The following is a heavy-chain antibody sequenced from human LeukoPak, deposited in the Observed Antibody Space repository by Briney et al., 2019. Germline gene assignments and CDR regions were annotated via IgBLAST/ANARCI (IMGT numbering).Heavy chain of an antibody. Sequence: GGSLRLSCATSGFTFSDYAMIWVRQAPGKGLEWVSQISGNGDTTHHADSVKGRLTVSRDNSKNTLFLQMSSLRVEDTALYYCAKADCGSGDCRRTDYWGQGTLVTVSS. CDR3: AKADCGSGDCRRTDY. V-gene: IGHV3-23*01. D-gene: IGHD2-21*02. J-gene: IGHJ4*02. CDR2: ISGNGDTT. CDR1: GFTFSDYA.